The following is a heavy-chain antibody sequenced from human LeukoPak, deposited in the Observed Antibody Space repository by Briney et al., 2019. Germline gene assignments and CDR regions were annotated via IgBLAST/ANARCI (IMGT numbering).Heavy chain of an antibody. J-gene: IGHJ3*02. V-gene: IGHV4-59*11. D-gene: IGHD3-22*01. CDR1: GGGSINGHY. Sequence: SETLSLTCTVSGGGSINGHYWSWIRQPPGKGLEWIGFVSYAGRTKYNPSLQSRVTISVATSENNFSLKLTSVTTADTAVYYCARLLDNDSSGDPDTFDMWGQGAVVIVSS. CDR3: ARLLDNDSSGDPDTFDM. CDR2: VSYAGRT.